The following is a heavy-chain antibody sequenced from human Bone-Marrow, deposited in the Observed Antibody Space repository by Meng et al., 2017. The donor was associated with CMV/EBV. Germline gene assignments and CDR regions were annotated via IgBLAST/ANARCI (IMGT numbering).Heavy chain of an antibody. V-gene: IGHV3-30*02. J-gene: IGHJ4*02. CDR3: AKLSGSHDY. D-gene: IGHD1-26*01. Sequence: GESLKISCAASGFTFSDYYMNWVRQAPGKGLEWVAFIRYDGSNKYYADSVKGRFTISRDNSKNTLYLQMNSLRAEDTAVYYCAKLSGSHDYWGQGTLVTVSS. CDR2: IRYDGSNK. CDR1: GFTFSDYY.